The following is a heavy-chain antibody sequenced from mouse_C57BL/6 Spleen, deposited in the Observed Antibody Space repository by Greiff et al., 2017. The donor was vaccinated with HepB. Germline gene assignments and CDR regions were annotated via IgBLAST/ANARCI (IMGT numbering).Heavy chain of an antibody. CDR1: CYTFTSYW. CDR3: AIIGITTVVATDFDY. CDR2: IHPSDSDT. Sequence: QVQLQQPGAELVKPGASVKVSCKASCYTFTSYWMHWVKQRPGQGLEWIGRIHPSDSDTNYNQKFKGKATLTVDKSSSTAYMQLSSLTSEDSAVYYCAIIGITTVVATDFDYWGQGTTLTVSS. J-gene: IGHJ2*01. D-gene: IGHD1-1*01. V-gene: IGHV1-74*01.